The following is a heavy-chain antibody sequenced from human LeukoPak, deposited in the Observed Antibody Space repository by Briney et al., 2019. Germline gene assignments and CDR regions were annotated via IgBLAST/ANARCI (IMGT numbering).Heavy chain of an antibody. D-gene: IGHD6-19*01. CDR3: ARDGSRSSGWGFDY. CDR1: GYTFTGYY. CDR2: INPNSGGT. V-gene: IGHV1-2*06. J-gene: IGHJ4*02. Sequence: ASVKVSCKASGYTFTGYYMHWVRQAPGQGLEWMGRINPNSGGTNYAQKFQGRVTMTRDTSISTAYMELSRLRSDDTAVYYCARDGSRSSGWGFDYWGQGTPVTVSS.